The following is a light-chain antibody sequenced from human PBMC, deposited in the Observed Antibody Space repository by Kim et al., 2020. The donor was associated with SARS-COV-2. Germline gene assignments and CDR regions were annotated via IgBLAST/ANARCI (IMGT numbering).Light chain of an antibody. CDR1: SGSIASNY. CDR3: QSYDSSNLV. CDR2: EDN. V-gene: IGLV6-57*03. Sequence: GKPVTTSCTRSSGSIASNYVQWYQQRPGSAPTTVIYEDNQRPSGVPDRFSGSIDSSSNSASLTISGLKTEDEADYYCQSYDSSNLVFGGGTQLTVL. J-gene: IGLJ2*01.